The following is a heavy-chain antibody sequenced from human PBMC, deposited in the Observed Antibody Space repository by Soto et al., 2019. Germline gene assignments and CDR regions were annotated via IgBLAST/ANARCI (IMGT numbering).Heavy chain of an antibody. CDR1: GGSISSSSYY. D-gene: IGHD1-26*01. CDR2: IYYSGST. CDR3: ARMSYSENWFDP. V-gene: IGHV4-39*01. Sequence: SETLSLTCTAYGGSISSSSYYWGLIRQPPGKGLEWIGSIYYSGSTYYNPSLKSRVTISVDTSKNQFSLKLSSVTAADTAVYYCARMSYSENWFDPWGQGTLVTVS. J-gene: IGHJ5*02.